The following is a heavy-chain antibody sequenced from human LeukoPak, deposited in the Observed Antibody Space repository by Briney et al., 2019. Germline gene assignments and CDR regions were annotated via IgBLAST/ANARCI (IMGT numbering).Heavy chain of an antibody. Sequence: SETLSLTCAVSGVSFNNYYWSWVRQTPGEGLEWIGEINHSGYTNDSPSLKSRVTLSIDTSKKQFSLNLRSVTVADTGIYYCTRMTTGHDYWGQGPLVTVSS. CDR2: INHSGYT. J-gene: IGHJ4*02. CDR3: TRMTTGHDY. CDR1: GVSFNNYY. D-gene: IGHD4-17*01. V-gene: IGHV4-34*01.